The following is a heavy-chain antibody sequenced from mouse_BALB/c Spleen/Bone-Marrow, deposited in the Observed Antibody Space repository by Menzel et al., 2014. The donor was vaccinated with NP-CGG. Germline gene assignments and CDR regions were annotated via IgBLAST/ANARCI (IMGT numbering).Heavy chain of an antibody. Sequence: EVKLQESGAELVKPGASVKLSCTGSGFNSKDTYMHWVKPRPEQGLEWIGRIDPANGSTRYDPKFQGKATITADTSSNTAFLQLSSLTSEDTAVYCCARSYRYTWLAYGGQGTMVTVSA. CDR3: ARSYRYTWLAY. CDR1: GFNSKDTY. J-gene: IGHJ3*01. CDR2: IDPANGST. V-gene: IGHV14-3*02. D-gene: IGHD2-14*01.